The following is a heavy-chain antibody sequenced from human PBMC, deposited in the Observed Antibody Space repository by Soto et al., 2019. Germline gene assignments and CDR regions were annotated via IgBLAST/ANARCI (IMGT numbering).Heavy chain of an antibody. CDR1: GGSISSYY. V-gene: IGHV4-59*01. CDR3: ARDQEDTAMDHNWFDP. Sequence: PSETLSLTCTVSGGSISSYYWSWIRQPPGKGLEWIGYVYYGGSTNYNPSLKSRVTISVDTSKNEFFLKLSSVTAADTAVYYCARDQEDTAMDHNWFDPWGQGTLVTVS. D-gene: IGHD5-18*01. CDR2: VYYGGST. J-gene: IGHJ5*02.